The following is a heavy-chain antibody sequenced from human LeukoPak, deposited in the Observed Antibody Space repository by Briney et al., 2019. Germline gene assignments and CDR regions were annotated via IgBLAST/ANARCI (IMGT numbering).Heavy chain of an antibody. CDR3: AKDPSRMGIFGAFSRGFFDY. CDR1: GFTFSSYA. D-gene: IGHD3-3*01. J-gene: IGHJ4*02. V-gene: IGHV3-23*01. Sequence: GGSLGLSCAASGFTFSSYAMSWVRQAPGKGLEWVSAISGSGGSTYYADSVKGRFTISRDNSKNTLYLQMNSLRAEDTAVYYCAKDPSRMGIFGAFSRGFFDYWGQGTLVTVSS. CDR2: ISGSGGST.